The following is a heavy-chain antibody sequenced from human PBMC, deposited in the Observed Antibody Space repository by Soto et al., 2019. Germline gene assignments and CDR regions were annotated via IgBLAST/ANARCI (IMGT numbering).Heavy chain of an antibody. CDR1: GGSISSYY. V-gene: IGHV4-59*01. D-gene: IGHD3-22*01. Sequence: SETLSLTCTVSGGSISSYYWSWIRQPPGKGLEWIGYIYYSGSTNYIPSLKSRVTISVDTSKNHFSLKLSSVTAADTAVYYCARALRYYYDSSGSIDAFDIWGQGTMVTVSS. CDR3: ARALRYYYDSSGSIDAFDI. J-gene: IGHJ3*02. CDR2: IYYSGST.